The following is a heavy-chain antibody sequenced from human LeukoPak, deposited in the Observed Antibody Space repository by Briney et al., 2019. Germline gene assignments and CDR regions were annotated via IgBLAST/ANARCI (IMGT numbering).Heavy chain of an antibody. CDR3: ARESKTDYGDYVGFDP. Sequence: GASVTVSCTASGYTFTIYAMNWVRQAPGQGLEWMGWINTNTGNPTYAQGFTGRFVFSLDTSVSTAYLQISSLKAEDTAVYYCARESKTDYGDYVGFDPWGQGTLVTVSS. CDR1: GYTFTIYA. D-gene: IGHD4-17*01. CDR2: INTNTGNP. J-gene: IGHJ5*02. V-gene: IGHV7-4-1*02.